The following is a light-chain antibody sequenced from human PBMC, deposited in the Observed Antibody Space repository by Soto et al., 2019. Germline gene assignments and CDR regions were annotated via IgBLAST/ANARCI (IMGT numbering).Light chain of an antibody. CDR2: AAS. V-gene: IGKV3-11*01. Sequence: EIVLTQSPATLSLFPGERATLSCGASQSVGTYLAWYQQKPGQAPRLLIYAASNRATGIPARFSGSGSGTDFTLTISSLEPEDFAVYYCRQRSNWPWTFGQGTKVEIK. CDR1: QSVGTY. J-gene: IGKJ1*01. CDR3: RQRSNWPWT.